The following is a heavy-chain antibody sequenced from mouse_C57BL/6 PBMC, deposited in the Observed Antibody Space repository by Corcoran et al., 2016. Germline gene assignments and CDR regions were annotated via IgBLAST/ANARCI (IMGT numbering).Heavy chain of an antibody. CDR3: ARRGGSSAFAY. D-gene: IGHD1-1*01. CDR1: GYTFTTYG. J-gene: IGHJ3*01. CDR2: INTYSGVP. V-gene: IGHV9-3*01. Sequence: QIQLVQSGPELKKPGDTVKISCKASGYTFTTYGMSWVKQAPGKGLKWMGWINTYSGVPTYADDFKGRFAFSLETSASTAYLQINNLKNEDTATYFCARRGGSSAFAYWGQGTLVTVSA.